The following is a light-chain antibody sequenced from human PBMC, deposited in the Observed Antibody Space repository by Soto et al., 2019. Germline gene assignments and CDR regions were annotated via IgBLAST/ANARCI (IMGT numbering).Light chain of an antibody. J-gene: IGKJ4*01. V-gene: IGKV1-33*01. Sequence: DIQMTQSPSSLSASVGDRVTITCQASQDISNYLNWYQQKQGKAPKLLIYDASNLETGVPSRFSGSGSGTDFTFTISSLQPEDIATYYCQQYDNLPFIFGGGTKVEIK. CDR3: QQYDNLPFI. CDR2: DAS. CDR1: QDISNY.